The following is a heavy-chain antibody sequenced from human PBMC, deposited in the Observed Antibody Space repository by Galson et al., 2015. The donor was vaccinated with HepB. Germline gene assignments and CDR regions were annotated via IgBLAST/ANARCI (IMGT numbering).Heavy chain of an antibody. V-gene: IGHV1-3*01. CDR2: INAGNGNT. Sequence: SVKVSCKASGYTFTYYTIHWVRQAPGQRLEWMGWINAGNGNTKYSQKFQGRVTITRDTSASTAYMELSSLRSEDTAVYYCARDGGYCSGGSCYSAYNWFDPWCQGTLVTVSS. D-gene: IGHD2-15*01. CDR3: ARDGGYCSGGSCYSAYNWFDP. CDR1: GYTFTYYT. J-gene: IGHJ5*02.